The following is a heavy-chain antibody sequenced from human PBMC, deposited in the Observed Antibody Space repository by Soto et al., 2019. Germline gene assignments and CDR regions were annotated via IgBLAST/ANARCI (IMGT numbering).Heavy chain of an antibody. J-gene: IGHJ6*02. CDR3: AREGGDIAAAGASYYYYYGMDV. Sequence: PGGSLRLSCAASGFTFSSYEMNWVRQAPGKGLEWVSYISSSGSTIYYADSVKGRFTISRDNAKNSLYLQMNSLRAEDTAVYYCAREGGDIAAAGASYYYYYGMDVWGQGTTVTSP. D-gene: IGHD6-13*01. CDR2: ISSSGSTI. V-gene: IGHV3-48*03. CDR1: GFTFSSYE.